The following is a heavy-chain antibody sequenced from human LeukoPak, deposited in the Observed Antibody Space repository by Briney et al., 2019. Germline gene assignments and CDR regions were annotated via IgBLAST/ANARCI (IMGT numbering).Heavy chain of an antibody. D-gene: IGHD6-13*01. Sequence: SETLSLTCTVSGGSVSSGSYYWSWIRQPPGKGLEWIGYIYYSGSTNYKPSLKSRVTISVDTSKNQFSLKLSSVTAADTAVYYCARVPSSQQLDFDYWGQGTLVTVSS. CDR1: GGSVSSGSYY. V-gene: IGHV4-61*01. CDR3: ARVPSSQQLDFDY. CDR2: IYYSGST. J-gene: IGHJ4*02.